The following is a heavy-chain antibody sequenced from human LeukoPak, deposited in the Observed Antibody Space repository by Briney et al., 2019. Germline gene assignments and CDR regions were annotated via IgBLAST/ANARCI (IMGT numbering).Heavy chain of an antibody. D-gene: IGHD6-13*01. CDR1: GDSVSGNTTA. Sequence: SQTLSLTCALSGDSVSGNTTAWNWIRQSPSRGLEWLGRTYYRSKWYSDYAPSVNSRISIIPDTPKNQFSLQLASVTPEDTAIYYCARGWPFEYWGQGTRVTVSS. CDR3: ARGWPFEY. V-gene: IGHV6-1*01. CDR2: TYYRSKWYS. J-gene: IGHJ4*02.